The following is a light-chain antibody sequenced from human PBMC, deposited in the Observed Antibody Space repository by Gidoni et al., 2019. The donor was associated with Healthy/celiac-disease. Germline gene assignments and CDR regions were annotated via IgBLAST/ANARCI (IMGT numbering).Light chain of an antibody. Sequence: SYELTQPPSVSVSPGQTASITCSGDKLGDKYACWYQQKPGQSPVLVIYQDRKRPSGIPARFSGSNSGNTATLTISGTQAMDEADYYCQAWDSSPVVFGGGTKLTVL. CDR3: QAWDSSPVV. V-gene: IGLV3-1*01. CDR1: KLGDKY. J-gene: IGLJ2*01. CDR2: QDR.